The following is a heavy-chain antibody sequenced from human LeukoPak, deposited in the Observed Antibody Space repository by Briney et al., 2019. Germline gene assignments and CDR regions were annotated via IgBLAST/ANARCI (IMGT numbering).Heavy chain of an antibody. V-gene: IGHV3-64*01. CDR2: INSNGDDT. D-gene: IGHD3-3*01. CDR3: AKDYSFWSGFCDY. CDR1: GFTFSHYS. Sequence: GGSLRLSCAASGFTFSHYSMHWVRQAPGKGLEYVSAINSNGDDTYYANSVKGRFTISRDNSKNTLYLQMGSLRAEDTAVYYCAKDYSFWSGFCDYWGQGTLVTVSS. J-gene: IGHJ4*02.